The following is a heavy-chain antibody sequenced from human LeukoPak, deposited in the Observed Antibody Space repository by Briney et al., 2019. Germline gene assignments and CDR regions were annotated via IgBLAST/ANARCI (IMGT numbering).Heavy chain of an antibody. V-gene: IGHV3-30*18. D-gene: IGHD5-12*01. Sequence: QPGGSLRLSCAASGFTFSSYGMHWVRQAPGKGLEWVAAISYDGSNKYYADSMKGRFTISRDNSKNTLYLQMNILRAEDTAVYYCAKEISDIVTTIFNYYYGMDVWGQGTTVTVSS. CDR3: AKEISDIVTTIFNYYYGMDV. CDR1: GFTFSSYG. J-gene: IGHJ6*02. CDR2: ISYDGSNK.